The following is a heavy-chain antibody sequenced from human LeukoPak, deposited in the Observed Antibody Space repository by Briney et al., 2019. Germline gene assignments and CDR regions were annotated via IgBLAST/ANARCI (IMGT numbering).Heavy chain of an antibody. V-gene: IGHV3-74*01. CDR2: ISGDGRNI. CDR1: GFTFSSYW. Sequence: GGSLRLSCEASGFTFSSYWMHWVRQDPRKGLVWVSRISGDGRNINYADSVRGRFTISRDNAKNTLYLQMNTLRVEDTAVYYCTRDLMDYDVSTGLHHYYMDVWGQGTTVTVSS. D-gene: IGHD3-9*01. J-gene: IGHJ6*02. CDR3: TRDLMDYDVSTGLHHYYMDV.